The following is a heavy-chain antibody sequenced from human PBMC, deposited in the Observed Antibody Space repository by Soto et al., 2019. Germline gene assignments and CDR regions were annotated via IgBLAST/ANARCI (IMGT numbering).Heavy chain of an antibody. CDR2: ISSSSSYI. Sequence: EVQLVESGGGLVKPGGSLRLSCAASGFTFSSYSMNWVRQAPGKGLEWVSSISSSSSYIYYADSVKGRFTISRDNAKNSLYLQMNSLRAEDTAVYYCARGGFGGTTGTPRESSFDYWGQGTLVTVSS. J-gene: IGHJ4*02. CDR1: GFTFSSYS. D-gene: IGHD1-1*01. V-gene: IGHV3-21*01. CDR3: ARGGFGGTTGTPRESSFDY.